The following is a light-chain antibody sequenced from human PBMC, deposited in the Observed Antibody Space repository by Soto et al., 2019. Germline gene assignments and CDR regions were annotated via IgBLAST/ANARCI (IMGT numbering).Light chain of an antibody. V-gene: IGKV3D-15*01. Sequence: DIVMTRCPAIVSASPGEGATLSCRASQSVGRSLAWYQKKSGQAPRLLIVSASTRATGIPARFSGSGSGTEFTLIISSLQSEDIAIYYCQQYYYWPLPFGGGTKV. CDR3: QQYYYWPLP. CDR2: SAS. CDR1: QSVGRS. J-gene: IGKJ4*01.